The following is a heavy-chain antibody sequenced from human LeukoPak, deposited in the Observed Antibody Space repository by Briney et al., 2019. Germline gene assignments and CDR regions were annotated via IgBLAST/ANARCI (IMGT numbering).Heavy chain of an antibody. CDR3: ARASGGSYWYYFDY. V-gene: IGHV1-8*01. Sequence: ASVKVSCKASGYTFTSYDINWVRQATGQGLEWMGWMNPNSGNTGYAQKFQGSVTMPRNTSISTAYMELSSLRSEDTAVYYCARASGGSYWYYFDYWGQGTLVTVSS. D-gene: IGHD1-26*01. CDR1: GYTFTSYD. CDR2: MNPNSGNT. J-gene: IGHJ4*02.